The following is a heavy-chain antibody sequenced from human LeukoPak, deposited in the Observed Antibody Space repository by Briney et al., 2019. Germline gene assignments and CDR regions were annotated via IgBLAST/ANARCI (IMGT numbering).Heavy chain of an antibody. Sequence: SETLSLTCTVSGGSISSGDYYWSWIRQPPGKGLEWIGYIYYSGSTYYSPSLKSRVTISVDTSKNQFSLKLSSVTAADTAVYYCAREGSWPHYYYYGMDVWGQGTTVTVSS. D-gene: IGHD6-13*01. CDR3: AREGSWPHYYYYGMDV. J-gene: IGHJ6*02. CDR1: GGSISSGDYY. CDR2: IYYSGST. V-gene: IGHV4-30-4*01.